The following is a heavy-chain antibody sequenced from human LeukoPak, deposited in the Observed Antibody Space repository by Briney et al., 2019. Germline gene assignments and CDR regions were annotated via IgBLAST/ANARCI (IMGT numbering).Heavy chain of an antibody. J-gene: IGHJ4*02. CDR3: ARVRGLLPVDY. Sequence: GGSLRLSCAASGFTFSTYSMNWVRQAPGKGLEWVSSISTSSSYIYYADSVKGRFTISRDNAKNSLYLQMNSLRAEDTAVYYCARVRGLLPVDYWGQGTLVTVSS. CDR2: ISTSSSYI. CDR1: GFTFSTYS. D-gene: IGHD2-21*02. V-gene: IGHV3-21*04.